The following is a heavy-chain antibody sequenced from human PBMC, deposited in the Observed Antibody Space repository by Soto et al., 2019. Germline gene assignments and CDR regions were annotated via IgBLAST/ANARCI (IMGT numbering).Heavy chain of an antibody. CDR3: AAIPSYYYDSSGYPRI. D-gene: IGHD3-22*01. Sequence: ASVKVSCKASGFTFTSSAVQWVRQSGGQRLEWIGWIVVGSGNTNYAQKFQERVTITRDMSTSAAYMELSSLRSEDTAVYYCAAIPSYYYDSSGYPRIWGQGTLVTVSS. J-gene: IGHJ4*02. CDR1: GFTFTSSA. V-gene: IGHV1-58*01. CDR2: IVVGSGNT.